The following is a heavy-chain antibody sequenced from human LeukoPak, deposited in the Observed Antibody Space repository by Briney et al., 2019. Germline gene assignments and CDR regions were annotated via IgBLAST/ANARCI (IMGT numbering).Heavy chain of an antibody. CDR1: GGSISSSSYY. J-gene: IGHJ5*02. D-gene: IGHD3-16*02. CDR2: IYYSGST. Sequence: SETLSLTCTVPGGSISSSSYYWGWIRQPPGKGLEWIGSIYYSGSTYYNPSLKSRVTISVDTSKNQFSLKLSSVTAADTSVYYCARTHYDYVWGSYRQELLNWFDPWGQGTLVTVSS. V-gene: IGHV4-39*01. CDR3: ARTHYDYVWGSYRQELLNWFDP.